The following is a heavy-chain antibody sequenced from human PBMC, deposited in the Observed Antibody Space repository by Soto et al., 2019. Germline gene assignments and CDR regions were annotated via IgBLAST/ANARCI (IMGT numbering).Heavy chain of an antibody. CDR3: GRVVEGATRHTDFDS. CDR1: GVSIHNSHSF. J-gene: IGHJ5*01. D-gene: IGHD2-15*01. CDR2: MYYSGGA. Sequence: SETLSLTCAVSGVSIHNSHSFWGWIRQPPGKGLEFIGSMYYSGGANYNPSLKSRVTISLDTSKNQFSLTVNSVTAADTAIYYCGRVVEGATRHTDFDSWRQGTLVTVSS. V-gene: IGHV4-39*01.